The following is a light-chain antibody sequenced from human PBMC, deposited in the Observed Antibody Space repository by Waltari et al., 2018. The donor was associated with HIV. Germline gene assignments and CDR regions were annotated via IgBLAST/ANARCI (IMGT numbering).Light chain of an antibody. V-gene: IGKV3-15*01. J-gene: IGKJ4*01. CDR3: QQYSNWPPLT. CDR2: GAS. Sequence: DIVMTQSPATLSVSPGERATRSCRASQTIRPTLDWYQQKPGQAPRLLIFGASTRATDIPTRFSGSGSGTEFTLTISSLQSEDFAVYFCQQYSNWPPLTFGGGTKVEIK. CDR1: QTIRPT.